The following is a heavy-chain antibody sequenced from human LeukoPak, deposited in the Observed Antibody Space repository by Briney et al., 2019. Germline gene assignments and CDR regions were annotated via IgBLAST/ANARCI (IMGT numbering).Heavy chain of an antibody. D-gene: IGHD6-25*01. CDR3: ARQIGQRYYFDY. CDR2: IYSGGST. Sequence: GGSLRLSCAASGFTVSSNYMSWVRQAPGKGLEWVSVIYSGGSTYYADSVKGRFTISRDNSKNTLYLQMNSLRAEDTAVYYCARQIGQRYYFDYWGQGTLVTVSS. J-gene: IGHJ4*02. V-gene: IGHV3-66*04. CDR1: GFTVSSNY.